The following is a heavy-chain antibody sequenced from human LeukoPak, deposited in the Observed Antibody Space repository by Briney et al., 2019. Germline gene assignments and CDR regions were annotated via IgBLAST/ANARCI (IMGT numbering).Heavy chain of an antibody. Sequence: PGGSLRLSCAASGFTFSSYAMHWVRRAPGKGLEYVSAISSNGGSTYYANSVKGRFTVSRDNSKNTLYLQMGSLRAEDMAVYYCARANPYYFDYWGQGTLVTVSS. V-gene: IGHV3-64*01. CDR2: ISSNGGST. CDR3: ARANPYYFDY. J-gene: IGHJ4*02. CDR1: GFTFSSYA.